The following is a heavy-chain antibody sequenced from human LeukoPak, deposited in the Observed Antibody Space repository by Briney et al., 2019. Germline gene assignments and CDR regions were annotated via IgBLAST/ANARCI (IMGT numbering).Heavy chain of an antibody. CDR1: GGSISSYY. V-gene: IGHV4-59*01. D-gene: IGHD2-15*01. J-gene: IGHJ4*02. CDR2: IYYSGST. Sequence: SETLSLTCTVSGGSISSYYWSWIRQPPGKGLEWIGYIYYSGSTNYNPSLKSRVTISVDTSKSQFSLILSSVTAADTAVYYCAKAVVVVAARGDYFDYWGQRTLVTVSS. CDR3: AKAVVVVAARGDYFDY.